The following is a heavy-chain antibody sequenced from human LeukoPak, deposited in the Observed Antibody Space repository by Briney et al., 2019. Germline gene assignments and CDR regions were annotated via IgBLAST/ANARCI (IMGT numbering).Heavy chain of an antibody. CDR1: GYTFTSYG. D-gene: IGHD3-22*01. CDR2: ISAYNGNT. CDR3: ARDRGYYDSSGFVTSFDT. J-gene: IGHJ3*02. V-gene: IGHV1-18*01. Sequence: GSSVKVSCKASGYTFTSYGISWVRQAPGQGLEWMGWISAYNGNTNYAQKLQGRVTMTTDTSTSTAYMELRSLRSDDTAVYYCARDRGYYDSSGFVTSFDTWGQGTMVTVSS.